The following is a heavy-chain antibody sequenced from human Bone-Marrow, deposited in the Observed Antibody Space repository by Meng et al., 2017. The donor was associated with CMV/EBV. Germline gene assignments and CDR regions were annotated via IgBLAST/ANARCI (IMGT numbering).Heavy chain of an antibody. J-gene: IGHJ4*02. D-gene: IGHD3-10*01. CDR3: AREMTYYYGSGSYPDY. V-gene: IGHV3-21*01. CDR1: GFTFSSYS. CDR2: ISSSSSYI. Sequence: GESLKISCAASGFTFSSYSMNWVRQAPGKGLEWVSSISSSSSYIYYADSVKGRFTISRDNAKNSLYLQMNSLRAEDTAVYYCAREMTYYYGSGSYPDYWGQGTRVTVSS.